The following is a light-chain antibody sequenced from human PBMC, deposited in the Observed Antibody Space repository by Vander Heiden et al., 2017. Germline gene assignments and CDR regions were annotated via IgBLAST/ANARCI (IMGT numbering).Light chain of an antibody. Sequence: DIHMTQSPTSLSAYVGGTVTIPCRASQSISKSLNWYQQKLHLAPSLLIYNASTSRSGVPARFSGSGSGTDFTLTISRLQPEDFAIYYCQQSYSPPLTFGGGTKVEIQ. J-gene: IGKJ4*01. CDR1: QSISKS. CDR2: NAS. CDR3: QQSYSPPLT. V-gene: IGKV1-39*01.